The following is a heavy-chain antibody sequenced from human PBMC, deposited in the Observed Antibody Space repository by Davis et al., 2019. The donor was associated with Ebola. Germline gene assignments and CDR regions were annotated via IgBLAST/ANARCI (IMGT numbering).Heavy chain of an antibody. CDR3: VRGWPSSVTTDFYAMDA. J-gene: IGHJ6*04. CDR1: GGSISSGGYS. CDR2: IYYSGST. D-gene: IGHD4-17*01. Sequence: LRLSCAVSGGSISSGGYSWSWIRQPPGKGLEWIGYIYYSGSTYYNPSLKSRVTISVDTSKNQFSLRVRSVTAADTAVYYCVRGWPSSVTTDFYAMDAWGKGTTVIVSS. V-gene: IGHV4-30-4*07.